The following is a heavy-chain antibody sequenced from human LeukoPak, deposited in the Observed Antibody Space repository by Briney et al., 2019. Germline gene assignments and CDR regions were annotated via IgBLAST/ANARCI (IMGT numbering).Heavy chain of an antibody. V-gene: IGHV3-21*01. D-gene: IGHD3-10*01. Sequence: GGSLRLSCVASGFTFTNSWMHWVRQGPGKGLEWVSAISSSSSYIYYADSVKGRFTFPRDNAKNSLYLQMNSLRAEDTAVYYCARDVEPSIGVFAFDIWGQGTMVTVSS. CDR3: ARDVEPSIGVFAFDI. CDR1: GFTFTNSW. CDR2: ISSSSSYI. J-gene: IGHJ3*02.